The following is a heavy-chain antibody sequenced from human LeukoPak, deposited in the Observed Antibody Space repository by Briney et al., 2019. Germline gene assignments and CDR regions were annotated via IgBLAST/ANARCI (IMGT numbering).Heavy chain of an antibody. V-gene: IGHV3-66*01. CDR3: ASSHCRGGSCSFDY. Sequence: GGSLRLSCAASGFIVSSNYMSWVRQAAGKGVEWVSIIYSGGSTYYTDSVKGRFTVSRDNSKNTLYLQMNSLRAEDTAVFYCASSHCRGGSCSFDYWGQGTLVTVSS. CDR1: GFIVSSNY. J-gene: IGHJ4*02. CDR2: IYSGGST. D-gene: IGHD2-15*01.